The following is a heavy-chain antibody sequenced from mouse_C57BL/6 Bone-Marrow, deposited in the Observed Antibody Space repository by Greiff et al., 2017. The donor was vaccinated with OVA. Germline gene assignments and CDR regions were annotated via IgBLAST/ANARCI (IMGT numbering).Heavy chain of an antibody. CDR1: GFTFSSYA. D-gene: IGHD2-1*01. Sequence: EVKVEESGEGLVKPGGSLKLSCAASGFTFSSYAMSWVRQTPEKRLEWVAYISSGGDYIYYADTVKGRFTISIDNARNTLYLQMSSLKSEDTAMYYCTRLLDAMDYWGQGTSVTVSS. J-gene: IGHJ4*01. CDR2: ISSGGDYI. CDR3: TRLLDAMDY. V-gene: IGHV5-9-1*02.